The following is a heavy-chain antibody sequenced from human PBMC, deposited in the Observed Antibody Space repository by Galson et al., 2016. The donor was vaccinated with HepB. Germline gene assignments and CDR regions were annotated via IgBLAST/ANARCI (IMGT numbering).Heavy chain of an antibody. CDR1: GFTFDTYA. J-gene: IGHJ2*01. CDR3: AEANSSSWYRGWWFDL. D-gene: IGHD6-13*01. CDR2: IRDRGAST. Sequence: SLRLSCAASGFTFDTYAMSWARQAPGKGLEWVSSIRDRGASTYYADSVKGRFTISRDNSKNTMYLQMNSLRAEDTAVYYCAEANSSSWYRGWWFDLWGRGTLVTVSS. V-gene: IGHV3-23*01.